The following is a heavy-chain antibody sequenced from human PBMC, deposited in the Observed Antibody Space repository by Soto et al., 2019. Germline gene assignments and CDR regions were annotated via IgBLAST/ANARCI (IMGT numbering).Heavy chain of an antibody. J-gene: IGHJ5*02. V-gene: IGHV4-31*03. CDR2: IYYSGST. CDR3: ARRTSLGYCSGGSCYSNWFDP. Sequence: KPSETLSLTCTVSGGSISSGGYYWSWIRQHPGKGLEWIGYIYYSGSTYYNPSLKSRVTISVDTSKNQFSLKLSSVTAADTAVYYCARRTSLGYCSGGSCYSNWFDPWGQGTLVTVSS. CDR1: GGSISSGGYY. D-gene: IGHD2-15*01.